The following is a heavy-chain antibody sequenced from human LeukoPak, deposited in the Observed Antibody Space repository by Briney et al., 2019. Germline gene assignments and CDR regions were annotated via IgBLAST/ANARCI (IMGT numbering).Heavy chain of an antibody. V-gene: IGHV4-34*01. J-gene: IGHJ4*02. CDR2: INPGGST. CDR1: GESFSGYY. Sequence: SETLSLTCAVYGESFSGYYWSWIRQAPGKGLEWIGEINPGGSTNYSPSLKSRVTISVDTSKNQFSLKLSSVTAADTAVYYCARDLEASIGVSRLDYWGQGTLVTVSS. CDR3: ARDLEASIGVSRLDY. D-gene: IGHD6-6*01.